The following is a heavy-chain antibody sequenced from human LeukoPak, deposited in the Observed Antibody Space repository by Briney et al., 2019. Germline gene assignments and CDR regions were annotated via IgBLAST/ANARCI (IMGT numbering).Heavy chain of an antibody. J-gene: IGHJ6*02. Sequence: SETLSLTCAVYGGSFSGYYWSWIRQPPGKGLEWIGEINHSGSTNYNPPLKSRVTISVDTSKNQFSLKLSSVTAADTAVYYCGSDYYYGMDVWGQGTTVTVSS. CDR3: GSDYYYGMDV. CDR2: INHSGST. V-gene: IGHV4-34*01. CDR1: GGSFSGYY.